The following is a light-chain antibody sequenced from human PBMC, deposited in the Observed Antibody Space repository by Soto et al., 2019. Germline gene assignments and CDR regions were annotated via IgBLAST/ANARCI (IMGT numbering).Light chain of an antibody. Sequence: QMTQSPSALSASVGDRVTITCRASHSFSNWLAWYQQKPGKAPKLLIYDASILERGVPSRFSGSGSGTQFTLTIRSLQPDDFATYFCQHYNSYAFGQGTTVDLK. V-gene: IGKV1-5*01. CDR3: QHYNSYA. CDR2: DAS. CDR1: HSFSNW. J-gene: IGKJ1*01.